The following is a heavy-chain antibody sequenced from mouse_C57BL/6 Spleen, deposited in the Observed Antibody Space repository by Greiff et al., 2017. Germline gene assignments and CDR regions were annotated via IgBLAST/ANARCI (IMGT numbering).Heavy chain of an antibody. V-gene: IGHV1-59*01. CDR2: IDPSDSYT. CDR1: GYTFTSYW. Sequence: QVQLQQPGAELVRPGTSVKLSCKASGYTFTSYWMHWVKQRPGQGLEWIGVIDPSDSYTNYNQKFKGKATLTVDTSSSTAYSQLSSLTSEASAVYYCRISFYAMGDWGQGTSVTVSS. J-gene: IGHJ4*01. CDR3: RISFYAMGD.